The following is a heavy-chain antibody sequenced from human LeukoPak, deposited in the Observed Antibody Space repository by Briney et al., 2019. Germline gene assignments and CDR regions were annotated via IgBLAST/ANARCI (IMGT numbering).Heavy chain of an antibody. Sequence: PSETLSLTCSVSGGSITNYYWSWIRQSPGKGLEWIGFIYNTGRTNYNPSLKSRVTISLDTSMNQFSLKLSSVTAADTAVYCCARTNVANSFDIWGQGTMVTVSS. D-gene: IGHD1-1*01. V-gene: IGHV4-59*01. CDR1: GGSITNYY. J-gene: IGHJ3*02. CDR3: ARTNVANSFDI. CDR2: IYNTGRT.